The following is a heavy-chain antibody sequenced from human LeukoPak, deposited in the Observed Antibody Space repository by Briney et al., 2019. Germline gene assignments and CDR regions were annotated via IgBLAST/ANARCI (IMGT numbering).Heavy chain of an antibody. CDR1: GFTFSAYG. J-gene: IGHJ6*03. CDR2: ISYDGDSK. Sequence: GRSLRLSCAASGFTFSAYGMHWVRQAPGKGLECVAVISYDGDSKYYADSAKGRFTISRDNAKNSLYLQMNSLRAEDTALYHCARGGFCSSTSCSYYYYMDVWGKGTTVTVSS. D-gene: IGHD2-2*01. CDR3: ARGGFCSSTSCSYYYYMDV. V-gene: IGHV3-30-3*01.